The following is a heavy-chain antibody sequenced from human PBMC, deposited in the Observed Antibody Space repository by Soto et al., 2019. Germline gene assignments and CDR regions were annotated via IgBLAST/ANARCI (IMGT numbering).Heavy chain of an antibody. CDR1: GYRFTAYY. J-gene: IGHJ4*02. D-gene: IGHD2-21*02. Sequence: QVQLVQSGVGVQKPGASVKVSCEASGYRFTAYYMHWVRQAPGQGLEWMAIINPSSGVANYAQRFQGRFTMTRDTSTSTVYMELSRLRSEDTAVYYCARSPPLRECPGGDCSHFDYWGQGTLVTVS. CDR3: ARSPPLRECPGGDCSHFDY. CDR2: INPSSGVA. V-gene: IGHV1-46*01.